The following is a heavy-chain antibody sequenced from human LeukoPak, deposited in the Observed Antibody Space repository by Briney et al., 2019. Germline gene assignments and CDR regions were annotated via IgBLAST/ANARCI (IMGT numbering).Heavy chain of an antibody. V-gene: IGHV1-18*01. Sequence: ASVKVSCKASGYTFTSYGISWVRQAPGQGLEWMGWISAYNGNTNYAQKLQGRVTMTTDTSTSTAYMELRSLRSDDTAVYYCARDHPIAVAGTHWFDPWGQGILVTVSS. CDR1: GYTFTSYG. D-gene: IGHD6-19*01. CDR3: ARDHPIAVAGTHWFDP. J-gene: IGHJ5*02. CDR2: ISAYNGNT.